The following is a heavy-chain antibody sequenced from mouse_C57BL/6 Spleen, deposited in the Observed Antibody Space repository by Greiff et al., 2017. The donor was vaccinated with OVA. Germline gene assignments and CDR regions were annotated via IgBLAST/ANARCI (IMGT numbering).Heavy chain of an antibody. CDR2: INPNNGGT. CDR3: ARLYDGYGGFVY. V-gene: IGHV1-26*01. Sequence: EVQLQQSGPELVKPGASVKISCKASGYTFTDYYMNWVKQSHGKSLEWIGDINPNNGGTSYTQKFKGKATLTVDKSSSTAYMELRSLTSEDSAVYYCARLYDGYGGFVYWGQGTLVTVSA. CDR1: GYTFTDYY. D-gene: IGHD2-3*01. J-gene: IGHJ3*01.